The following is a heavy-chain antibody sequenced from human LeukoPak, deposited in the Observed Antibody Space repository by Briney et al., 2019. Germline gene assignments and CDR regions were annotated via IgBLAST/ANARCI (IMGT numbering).Heavy chain of an antibody. V-gene: IGHV3-64*01. CDR2: ISSNGGST. J-gene: IGHJ6*02. CDR3: ARDIGSPSIQSNYGMDV. CDR1: EFTFSSYA. Sequence: PGGSLRLSCAASEFTFSSYAMHWVRQAPGKGLEYVSAISSNGGSTYYANSVKGRFTISRDNSKNTLYLQMGSLRAEDMAVYYCARDIGSPSIQSNYGMDVWGQGTTVTVSS. D-gene: IGHD5-18*01.